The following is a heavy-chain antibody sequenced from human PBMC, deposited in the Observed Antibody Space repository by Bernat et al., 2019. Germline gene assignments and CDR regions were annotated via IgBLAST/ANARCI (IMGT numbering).Heavy chain of an antibody. Sequence: QVQLVESGGGVVQPGRSLRLSCAASGFTFSSYAMHWVRQAPGKGLAWVAVISYDGSNKYYAVSEKGRFPISRDNPKNTLYVKMSGLGGEDPAVYYCGRGLGGGGGSSSELDYWGQGTLVTVSS. D-gene: IGHD6-6*01. CDR2: ISYDGSNK. V-gene: IGHV3-30-3*01. CDR1: GFTFSSYA. J-gene: IGHJ4*02. CDR3: GRGLGGGGGSSSELDY.